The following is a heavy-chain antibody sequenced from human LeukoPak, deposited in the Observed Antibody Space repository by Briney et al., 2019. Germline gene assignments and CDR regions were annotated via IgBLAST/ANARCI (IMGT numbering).Heavy chain of an antibody. CDR2: IISDAITT. J-gene: IGHJ3*01. CDR1: GFTFSNYW. CDR3: ARGCVPSDITMN. D-gene: IGHD3-22*01. Sequence: GGSLRLSCGASGFTFSNYWVQWVREARGKGVVWVLRIISDAITTEYADSVQGRFTISRDHPENTLYLQINTLRPEDTAVYYFARGCVPSDITMNWGQGTMLTVSS. V-gene: IGHV3-74*01.